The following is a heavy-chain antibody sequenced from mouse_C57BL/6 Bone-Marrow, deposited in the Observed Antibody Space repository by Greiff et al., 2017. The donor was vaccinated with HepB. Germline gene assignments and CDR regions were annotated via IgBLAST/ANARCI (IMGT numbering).Heavy chain of an antibody. CDR1: GYTFTSYW. Sequence: QVQLKQPGAELVKPGASVKMSCKASGYTFTSYWITWVKQRPGQGLEWIGDIYPGSGSTNYNEKFKSKATLTVDTSSSTAYMQLSSLTSEDSAVYYCARRAYYYGSSDYWGQGTTLTVAS. CDR2: IYPGSGST. J-gene: IGHJ2*01. D-gene: IGHD1-1*01. V-gene: IGHV1-55*01. CDR3: ARRAYYYGSSDY.